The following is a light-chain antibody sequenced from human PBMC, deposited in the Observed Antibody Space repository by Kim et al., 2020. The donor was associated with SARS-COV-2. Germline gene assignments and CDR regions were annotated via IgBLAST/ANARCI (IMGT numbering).Light chain of an antibody. CDR1: QGIDNS. V-gene: IGKV1-17*03. Sequence: ASVGDRVTITCRASQGIDNSLAWFQQKPGKVPKRLIYGASNLQSGVPSRFSGSGSGTEFTLTISSLQPEDFATYYCLQHKTYPRTFGGGTKVDIK. J-gene: IGKJ4*01. CDR3: LQHKTYPRT. CDR2: GAS.